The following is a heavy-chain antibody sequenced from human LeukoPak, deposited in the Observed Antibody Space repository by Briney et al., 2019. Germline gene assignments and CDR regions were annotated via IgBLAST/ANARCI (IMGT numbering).Heavy chain of an antibody. V-gene: IGHV3-7*01. CDR3: TRENWYIDY. CDR1: GFTFSSYA. Sequence: GGSLRLSCAASGFTFSSYAMSWVRQAPGKGLEWVANIKQDGSEKYYVDSVKDRFTISRDNAKNSLYLQMNSLRAEAAAVYYCTRENWYIDYWGQGNLVTVPS. J-gene: IGHJ4*02. CDR2: IKQDGSEK.